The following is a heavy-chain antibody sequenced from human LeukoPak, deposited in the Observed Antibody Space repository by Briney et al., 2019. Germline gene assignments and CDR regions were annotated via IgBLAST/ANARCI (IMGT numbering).Heavy chain of an antibody. CDR2: MYYSGST. CDR3: ARPYYYDSRIDP. Sequence: SETLSLTCTVSGGSISSGDYYWRWIRQPPGKGLEWIAYMYYSGSTYYNPSLKSRVTMSEDTSKNQLSLKLSSVTAADTAVYYCARPYYYDSRIDPWGQGILVTVSS. CDR1: GGSISSGDYY. D-gene: IGHD3-22*01. J-gene: IGHJ5*02. V-gene: IGHV4-30-4*01.